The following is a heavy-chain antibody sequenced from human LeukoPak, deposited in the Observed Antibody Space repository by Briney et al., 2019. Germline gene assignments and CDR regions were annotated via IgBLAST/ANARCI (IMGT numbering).Heavy chain of an antibody. J-gene: IGHJ6*03. CDR2: IYYSVST. Sequence: SETLSLTCTVSGGSISSGGYYWSWIRQHPGKGLEWIGYIYYSVSTYYNPSLKSRVTISVDTSKNQFSLKLSSVTAADTAVYYCARVGCSSTSCYPPSGYYYYYYMDVWGKGTTVTVSS. CDR3: ARVGCSSTSCYPPSGYYYYYYMDV. V-gene: IGHV4-31*03. CDR1: GGSISSGGYY. D-gene: IGHD2-2*01.